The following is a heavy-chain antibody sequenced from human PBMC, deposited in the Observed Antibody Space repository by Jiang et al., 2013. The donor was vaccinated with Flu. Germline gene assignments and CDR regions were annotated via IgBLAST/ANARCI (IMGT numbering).Heavy chain of an antibody. CDR1: GGSFSGYY. CDR3: ANTQNYFDSAGYYF. D-gene: IGHD3-22*01. Sequence: LLKPSETLSLTCAVYGGSFSGYYWTWIRQPPGKGLEWIGEIDHSGSTHYNASLKSRVTISVDTSKNQFSLKLNSVTAADTAVYYCANTQNYFDSAGYYFWGQGTLVTVSS. J-gene: IGHJ4*02. V-gene: IGHV4-34*01. CDR2: IDHSGST.